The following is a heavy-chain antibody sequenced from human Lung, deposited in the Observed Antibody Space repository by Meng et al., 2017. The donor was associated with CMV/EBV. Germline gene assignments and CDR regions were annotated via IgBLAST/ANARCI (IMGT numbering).Heavy chain of an antibody. CDR1: GFIFSDYI. CDR2: ISENGGSP. Sequence: GESLKISCAASGFIFSDYIMIWVRQAPGRGLEWVSAISENGGSPYYADSVKGRFTISRDNSKNTVSLQMDSLRVEDTATYYCAKALNSGRPNSWGQGTLVTVSS. J-gene: IGHJ4*02. D-gene: IGHD6-6*01. V-gene: IGHV3-23*01. CDR3: AKALNSGRPNS.